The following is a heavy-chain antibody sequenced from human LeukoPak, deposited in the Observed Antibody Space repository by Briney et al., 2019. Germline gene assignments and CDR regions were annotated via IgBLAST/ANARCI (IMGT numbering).Heavy chain of an antibody. CDR3: AKGPDHDYIWGTYRYLDY. CDR2: IRYDGSNK. Sequence: GGSLRLSCAASGFTFSDYYMSWIRQAPGKRLEWVTFIRYDGSNKYYADSVKGRFTISRDNSKNTLYLQMNSLRAEDTAVYYCAKGPDHDYIWGTYRYLDYWGQGTLVTVSS. CDR1: GFTFSDYY. V-gene: IGHV3-30*02. D-gene: IGHD3-16*02. J-gene: IGHJ4*02.